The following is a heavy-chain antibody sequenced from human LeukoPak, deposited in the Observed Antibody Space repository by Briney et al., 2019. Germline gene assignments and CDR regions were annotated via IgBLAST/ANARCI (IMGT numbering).Heavy chain of an antibody. Sequence: GGSLRLSCAASGFTFSSYGMHWVRQAPGKGLEWVAVISYDGSNKYYADSVKGRLTISRDNSKNTLYLQMNSLRAEDTAVYYCAKGRAHSSGWFDYWGQGTLVTVSS. J-gene: IGHJ5*01. D-gene: IGHD6-19*01. CDR1: GFTFSSYG. CDR3: AKGRAHSSGWFDY. CDR2: ISYDGSNK. V-gene: IGHV3-30*18.